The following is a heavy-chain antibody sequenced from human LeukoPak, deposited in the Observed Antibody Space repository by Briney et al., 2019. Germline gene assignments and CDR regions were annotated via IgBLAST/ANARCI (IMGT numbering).Heavy chain of an antibody. D-gene: IGHD1-26*01. CDR1: GGSISSSSYY. Sequence: SETLSLTCTGSGGSISSSSYYWGWIRQPPGKGLEWIGSIYYSGDTYYNPSLKSRVTMSVDTSKNQFSLKLSSVTAADTAVYYCARHPLLGGDYWGQGTLVTVSS. J-gene: IGHJ4*02. V-gene: IGHV4-39*01. CDR2: IYYSGDT. CDR3: ARHPLLGGDY.